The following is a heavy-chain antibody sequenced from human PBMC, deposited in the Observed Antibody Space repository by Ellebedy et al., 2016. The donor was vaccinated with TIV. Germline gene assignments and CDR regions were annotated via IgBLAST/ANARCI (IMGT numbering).Heavy chain of an antibody. Sequence: GGSLRLXXTASGFTFGDYAMSWFRQAPGKGLEWVGFIRSKAYGGTTEYAASVKGRFTISRDDSKSIAYLQMNSLKTEDTAVYYCTRDRPLYITGTLVGFNPWGQGALVTVSS. J-gene: IGHJ5*02. CDR2: IRSKAYGGTT. D-gene: IGHD1-20*01. V-gene: IGHV3-49*03. CDR1: GFTFGDYA. CDR3: TRDRPLYITGTLVGFNP.